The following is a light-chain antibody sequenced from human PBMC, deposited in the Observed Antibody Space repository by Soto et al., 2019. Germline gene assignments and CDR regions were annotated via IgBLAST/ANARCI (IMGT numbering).Light chain of an antibody. CDR3: ETGTSNPRV. CDR1: SGHSSYI. J-gene: IGLJ1*01. V-gene: IGLV4-60*02. Sequence: QPVLTQSSSASASLGSSVKLTCTLSSGHSSYIIAWHQQQPGKAPRYLMKLEGSGSYNKGSGVPDRFSGSSSGADRYLTISNLQYEDEADYYCETGTSNPRVFGTGTKVTVL. CDR2: LEGSGSY.